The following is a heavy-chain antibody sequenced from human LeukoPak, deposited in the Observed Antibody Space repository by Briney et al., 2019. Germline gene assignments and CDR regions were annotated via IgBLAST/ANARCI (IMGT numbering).Heavy chain of an antibody. V-gene: IGHV3-23*01. J-gene: IGHJ4*02. CDR3: ARESFGSYYYGSGSYSDY. CDR1: GFTFSSYA. CDR2: ISGSGGST. D-gene: IGHD3-10*01. Sequence: GGSLRLSCAASGFTFSSYAMSWVRQAPGKGLEWVSAISGSGGSTYYADSVKGRFTISRDNAKNSLYLQMNSLRAEDTAVYYCARESFGSYYYGSGSYSDYWGQGTLVTVSS.